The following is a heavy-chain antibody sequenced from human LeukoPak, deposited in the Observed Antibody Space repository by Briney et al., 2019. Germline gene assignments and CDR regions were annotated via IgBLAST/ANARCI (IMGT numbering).Heavy chain of an antibody. J-gene: IGHJ6*02. CDR1: GYTFTYRY. Sequence: VASVKVSCKASGYTFTYRYLHWVRQAPGQALKWMGWITPFNGNTNYAQKFQDRVTITRDRSMSTAYMELSSLRSEDTAMYYCARSGLDYYYGMDVWGQGTTVTVSS. D-gene: IGHD6-19*01. CDR2: ITPFNGNT. V-gene: IGHV1-45*02. CDR3: ARSGLDYYYGMDV.